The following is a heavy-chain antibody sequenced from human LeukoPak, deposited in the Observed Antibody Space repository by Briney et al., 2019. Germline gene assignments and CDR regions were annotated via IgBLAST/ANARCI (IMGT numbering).Heavy chain of an antibody. CDR1: GGSISSGGYY. V-gene: IGHV4-30-2*01. Sequence: SETLSLTCTVSGGSISSGGYYWSWIRQPPGKGLEWIGYIYHSGSTYYNPSLKSRVTISVDRSKNQFSLKLSSVTAADTAVYYCARDPSGSLDYWGQGTLVAVSS. CDR3: ARDPSGSLDY. CDR2: IYHSGST. J-gene: IGHJ4*02. D-gene: IGHD1-26*01.